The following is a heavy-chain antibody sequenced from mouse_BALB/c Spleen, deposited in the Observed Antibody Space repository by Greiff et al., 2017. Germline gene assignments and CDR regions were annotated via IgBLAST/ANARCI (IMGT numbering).Heavy chain of an antibody. CDR3: ARSLITTVVERYFDY. CDR2: INPGSGGT. D-gene: IGHD1-1*01. CDR1: GYAFTNYL. J-gene: IGHJ2*01. V-gene: IGHV1-54*01. Sequence: QVQLQQSGAELVRPGTSVKVSCKASGYAFTNYLIEWVKQRPGQGLEWIGVINPGSGGTNYNEKFKGKATLTADKSSSTAYMQLSSLTSDDSAVYFCARSLITTVVERYFDYWGQGTTLTVSS.